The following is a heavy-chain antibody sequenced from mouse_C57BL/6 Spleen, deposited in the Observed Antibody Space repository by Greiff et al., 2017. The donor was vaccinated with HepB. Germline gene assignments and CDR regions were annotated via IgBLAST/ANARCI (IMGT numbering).Heavy chain of an antibody. J-gene: IGHJ2*01. CDR2: ISDGGSYT. Sequence: EVQLVESGGGLVKPGGSLKLSCAASGFTFSSYAMSWVRQTPEKRLEWVATISDGGSYTYYPDNVKGRFTISRDNAKNNLYLQMSHLKSEDTAMYYCARDRGYGSGWGDYFDYWGQGTTLTVSS. D-gene: IGHD1-1*01. V-gene: IGHV5-4*01. CDR3: ARDRGYGSGWGDYFDY. CDR1: GFTFSSYA.